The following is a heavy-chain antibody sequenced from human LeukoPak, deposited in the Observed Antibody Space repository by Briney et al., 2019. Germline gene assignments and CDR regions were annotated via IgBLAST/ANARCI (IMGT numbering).Heavy chain of an antibody. D-gene: IGHD3-10*01. Sequence: ASVKVSCKVSGYTLTELSMHWVRQAPGKGLEWMGGFDPEDGETIYAQKFQGRVTMTEDTSTDTAYMELSSLRSEDTAVYYCATAAYTGGYWRGYCYYGMDVWGQGTTVTVSS. V-gene: IGHV1-24*01. CDR2: FDPEDGET. J-gene: IGHJ6*02. CDR1: GYTLTELS. CDR3: ATAAYTGGYWRGYCYYGMDV.